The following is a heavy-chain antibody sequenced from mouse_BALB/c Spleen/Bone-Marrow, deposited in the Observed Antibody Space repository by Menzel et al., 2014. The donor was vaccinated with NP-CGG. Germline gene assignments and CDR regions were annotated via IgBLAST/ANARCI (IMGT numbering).Heavy chain of an antibody. Sequence: DVKLVESGGGLVQPGGSRKLSCAASGFTFSSFGMHWVRQAPEKGLEWVAYISSGSSTIYYADTVKGRFTISRDNPNNTLFLQMTSLRSEDTAMYYCARSGIGYYYGSNSYAMDYWGQGTSVTVSS. CDR1: GFTFSSFG. V-gene: IGHV5-17*02. CDR3: ARSGIGYYYGSNSYAMDY. D-gene: IGHD1-1*01. CDR2: ISSGSSTI. J-gene: IGHJ4*01.